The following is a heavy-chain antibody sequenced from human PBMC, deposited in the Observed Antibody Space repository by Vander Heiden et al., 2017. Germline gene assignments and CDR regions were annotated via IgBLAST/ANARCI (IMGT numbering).Heavy chain of an antibody. CDR2: INPSGGST. J-gene: IGHJ5*02. D-gene: IGHD3-10*01. CDR1: GSTFTSYY. CDR3: GRARNYYGSGSGFDP. V-gene: IGHV1-46*01. Sequence: QVQLVQSGAAVKTPGASVKVSCKASGSTFTSYYMHWVRQPPGQGLEWMGIINPSGGSTSNAQKIQGVVTMTRDTTTSTVYMELSILRAEDTAVYYCGRARNYYGSGSGFDPWGQGTLVTVSS.